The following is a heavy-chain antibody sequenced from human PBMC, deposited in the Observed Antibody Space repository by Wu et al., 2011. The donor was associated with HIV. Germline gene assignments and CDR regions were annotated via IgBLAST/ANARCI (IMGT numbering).Heavy chain of an antibody. CDR1: GYSFTNYW. CDR3: ARGGMGGYSFDSWFDP. CDR2: INPGDSDT. Sequence: VQLVQSGAEVKKPGESLKISCKSSGYSFTNYWIGWVRQMPGKGLEWMGIINPGDSDTRYSPTFQGQVSISADKSTNTAYLQWNSLKASDTAMYYCARGGMGGYSFDSWFDPGAREPWSPSPQ. J-gene: IGHJ5*02. V-gene: IGHV5-51*03. D-gene: IGHD5-18*01.